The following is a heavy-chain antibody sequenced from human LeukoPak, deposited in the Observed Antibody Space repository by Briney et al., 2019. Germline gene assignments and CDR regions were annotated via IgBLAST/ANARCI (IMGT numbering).Heavy chain of an antibody. D-gene: IGHD6-19*01. CDR2: IYYSGST. J-gene: IGHJ4*02. CDR1: GGSISSGGYY. CDR3: ARGLAVAGTGGY. Sequence: SETLSLTCTVSGGSISSGGYYWSWIRQLPGKGLEWIGYIYYSGSTYYNPSLESRVSISVDTSRNQFSLKLSSVTAADTAVYYCARGLAVAGTGGYWGQGTLVTVSS. V-gene: IGHV4-31*03.